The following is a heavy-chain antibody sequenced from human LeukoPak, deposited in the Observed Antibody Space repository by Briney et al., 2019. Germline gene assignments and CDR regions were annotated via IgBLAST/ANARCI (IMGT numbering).Heavy chain of an antibody. V-gene: IGHV3-23*01. CDR1: GFTFSSYA. CDR2: ISGSGGST. Sequence: GRSLRLSCAASGFTFSSYAMTWVRHAPGKGREWVAVISGSGGSTYYADSVKGRFTISRDNSKNTLYLQMNSLSVEHTPAYYCMTVSDLAVDPCYFYLWGEESLVTVSS. J-gene: IGHJ4*02. D-gene: IGHD6-19*01. CDR3: MTVSDLAVDPCYFYL.